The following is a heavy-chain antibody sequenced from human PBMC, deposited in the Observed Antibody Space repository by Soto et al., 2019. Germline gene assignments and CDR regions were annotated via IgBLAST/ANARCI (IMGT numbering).Heavy chain of an antibody. CDR3: AKDPTGKKYNWNYYFDY. CDR1: GFTFSSYW. D-gene: IGHD1-7*01. CDR2: IKQDGSEK. Sequence: LRLSCAASGFTFSSYWMSWVRQAPGKGLEWVANIKQDGSEKYYVDSVKGRFTISRDNAKNSLYLQMNSLRAEDTAVYYCAKDPTGKKYNWNYYFDYWGQGTLVTVSS. V-gene: IGHV3-7*01. J-gene: IGHJ4*02.